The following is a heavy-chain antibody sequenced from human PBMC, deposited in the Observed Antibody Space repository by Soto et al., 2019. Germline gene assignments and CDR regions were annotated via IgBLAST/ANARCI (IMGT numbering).Heavy chain of an antibody. V-gene: IGHV4-39*01. CDR1: GGSISSSSYY. D-gene: IGHD3-22*01. CDR3: AGGDYYHSSGYYFYYYTMDV. CDR2: VYYGGST. Sequence: SETLSLTCTVSGGSISSSSYYWGCIRQPPGKGLEWIGNVYYGGSTYYNPSLKSRVTISVETSKSQFSLKLSSVTAADTAVYYCAGGDYYHSSGYYFYYYTMDVWGQGTTVTVS. J-gene: IGHJ6*02.